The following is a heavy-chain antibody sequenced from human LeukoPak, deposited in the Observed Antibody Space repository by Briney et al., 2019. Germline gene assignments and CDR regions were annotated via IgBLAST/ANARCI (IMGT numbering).Heavy chain of an antibody. CDR2: IYTSGST. Sequence: SETLSLTCTVSGGSISSYYWSWIRQPAGKVLEGIGRIYTSGSTNYNPSLKSLVTMSVDTSKNQCSLKLSSVTAADTAVYYCARVEWGYYYYMDVWSKGTTVTVSS. D-gene: IGHD3-16*01. CDR1: GGSISSYY. CDR3: ARVEWGYYYYMDV. J-gene: IGHJ6*03. V-gene: IGHV4-4*07.